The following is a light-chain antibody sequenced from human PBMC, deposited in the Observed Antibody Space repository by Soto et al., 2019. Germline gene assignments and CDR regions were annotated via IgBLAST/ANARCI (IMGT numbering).Light chain of an antibody. CDR1: QSVSSN. CDR3: QQYNNWPPWT. CDR2: GAS. J-gene: IGKJ1*01. Sequence: EIVMTQSPATLSVSPGERATLSCRASQSVSSNLAWYQQKPGQAPRLLIYGASTRATGIPARFSGSGSGTKFTLTISSLQSEDFAVYYCQQYNNWPPWTFGQGTKVPIK. V-gene: IGKV3-15*01.